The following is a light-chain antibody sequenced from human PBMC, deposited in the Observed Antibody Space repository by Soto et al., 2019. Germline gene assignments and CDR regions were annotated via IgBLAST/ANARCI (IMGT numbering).Light chain of an antibody. CDR2: LTS. CDR1: QSLLQTNGHNY. Sequence: DIVMTQFPLSLSVVPGEPASISCTSSQSLLQTNGHNYLDWYLQRPGQSPQLLIYLTSNRSAGVPDRFSGSVSGTDFTLKISRVEAEDVGVYFCMQTLRTQLTFGTGTKVNL. CDR3: MQTLRTQLT. J-gene: IGKJ3*01. V-gene: IGKV2-28*01.